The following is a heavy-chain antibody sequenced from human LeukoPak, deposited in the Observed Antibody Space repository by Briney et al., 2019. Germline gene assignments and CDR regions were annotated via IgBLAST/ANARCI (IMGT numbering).Heavy chain of an antibody. CDR2: IYYSGST. D-gene: IGHD3-9*01. J-gene: IGHJ6*03. CDR1: GGSISSSSYY. Sequence: SETLSLTCTVSGGSISSSSYYWGWIRQPPGKGLEWIGSIYYSGSTYYNPSLKSRVTISVDTSKNQFSLKLSSVTAADTAVYYCARVAPPGTIVPWYYDILTGSLQTNDYYYYYMDVWGKGTTVTVSS. V-gene: IGHV4-39*07. CDR3: ARVAPPGTIVPWYYDILTGSLQTNDYYYYYMDV.